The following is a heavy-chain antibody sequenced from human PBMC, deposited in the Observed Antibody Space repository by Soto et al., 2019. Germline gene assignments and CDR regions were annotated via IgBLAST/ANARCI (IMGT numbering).Heavy chain of an antibody. V-gene: IGHV3-23*01. CDR3: AKASVGMWSDFDY. CDR2: ISGGGGNT. CDR1: GFTFSSFA. Sequence: EVQLLESGGGLVQPGESLTLSCAASGFTFSSFAMSWVRQAPGKGLEWVSAISGGGGNTYYAESVQGRFTISRDKSKRTLYLQVNSLRAEDTAIYSCAKASVGMWSDFDYWGQGTLVTVSS. D-gene: IGHD7-27*01. J-gene: IGHJ4*02.